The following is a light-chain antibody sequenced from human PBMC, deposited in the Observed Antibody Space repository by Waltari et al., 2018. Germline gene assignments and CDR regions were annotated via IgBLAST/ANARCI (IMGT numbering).Light chain of an antibody. CDR3: MQSLEYPYT. Sequence: DVVMTQSPLSLPVTLGQPASISCRSSQSLVHSDGNTYLNWFQQRPGQSPRRLIYKVSNRDSGVPDRFSGSGSGTDFTLKISRVEAEDVGVYYCMQSLEYPYTFGQGTKLEIK. J-gene: IGKJ2*01. CDR1: QSLVHSDGNTY. CDR2: KVS. V-gene: IGKV2-30*02.